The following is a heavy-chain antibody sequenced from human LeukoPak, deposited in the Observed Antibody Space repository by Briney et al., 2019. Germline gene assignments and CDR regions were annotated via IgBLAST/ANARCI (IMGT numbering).Heavy chain of an antibody. CDR3: AKGPKRCNSTSCPHGYSCDY. V-gene: IGHV3-23*01. Sequence: GGSLTLFCAVSGFTFSSYGVRWVRQARGEGREWVSAISGSGGHTSYADCVKGRFTLSRDPSKHTLYLQMHRVRAEDTAVYLCAKGPKRCNSTSCPHGYSCDYWGQGTLVTVSS. CDR2: ISGSGGHT. D-gene: IGHD2-2*01. CDR1: GFTFSSYG. J-gene: IGHJ4*02.